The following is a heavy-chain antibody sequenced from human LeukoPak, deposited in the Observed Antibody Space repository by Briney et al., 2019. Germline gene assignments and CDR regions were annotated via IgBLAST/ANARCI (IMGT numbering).Heavy chain of an antibody. CDR3: ARDEYYYDSSGYCRLFDY. Sequence: ASVKVSCKAPGYTFTGYYMHWVRQAPGQGLEWMGWINPNSGGTNYAQKFQGRVTMTRDTSISTAYMELSRLRSDDTAVYYCARDEYYYDSSGYCRLFDYWGQGTLVTVSS. J-gene: IGHJ4*02. CDR1: GYTFTGYY. CDR2: INPNSGGT. D-gene: IGHD3-22*01. V-gene: IGHV1-2*02.